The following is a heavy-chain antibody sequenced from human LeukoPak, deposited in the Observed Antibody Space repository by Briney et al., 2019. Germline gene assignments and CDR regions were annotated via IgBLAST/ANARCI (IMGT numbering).Heavy chain of an antibody. Sequence: SETLSLTCTVSGGSISSSSYYWGWIRQPPGKGLEWIGSIYYSGSTYYNTSLKSRVTISVDTSKNQFSLKLSSVTAADTAVYYCARDSVWGQGTLVTVSS. CDR3: ARDSV. CDR2: IYYSGST. D-gene: IGHD3-10*01. V-gene: IGHV4-39*07. J-gene: IGHJ4*02. CDR1: GGSISSSSYY.